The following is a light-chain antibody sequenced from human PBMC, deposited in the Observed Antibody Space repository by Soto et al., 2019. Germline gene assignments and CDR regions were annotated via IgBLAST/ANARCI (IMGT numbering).Light chain of an antibody. CDR3: QQYYNWPPYT. V-gene: IGKV3-15*01. J-gene: IGKJ2*01. Sequence: IVMTQSPATLSVSPGDRVTLSCRASETVRTNLAWFQQKPGQTPRLLIFGASTRATGIPTRFTGSGSETEFTLTIGSLQSEDLAVYYCQQYYNWPPYTFGQGTKLEIK. CDR1: ETVRTN. CDR2: GAS.